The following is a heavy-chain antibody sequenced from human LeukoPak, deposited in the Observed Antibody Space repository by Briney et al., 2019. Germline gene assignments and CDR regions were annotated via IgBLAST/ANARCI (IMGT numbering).Heavy chain of an antibody. J-gene: IGHJ4*02. D-gene: IGHD2-15*01. CDR2: ISNNGGYT. V-gene: IGHV3-23*01. CDR1: GFTFSSSA. CDR3: AKQLGYCSDGSCYFPY. Sequence: GGSLRLSCAASGFTFSSSAMSWVRQAPGKGLEWVSAISNNGGYTYYADSVQGRFTISRDNSKSTLCLQMNSLRAEDTAVYYCAKQLGYCSDGSCYFPYWGQGNLVTVSS.